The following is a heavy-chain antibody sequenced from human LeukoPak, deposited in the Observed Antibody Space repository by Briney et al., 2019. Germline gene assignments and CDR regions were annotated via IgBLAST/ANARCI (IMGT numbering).Heavy chain of an antibody. J-gene: IGHJ4*02. D-gene: IGHD2-2*01. CDR2: ISGSGGST. CDR1: GFSFSSYT. V-gene: IGHV3-23*01. Sequence: GGSLRLSFAGSGFSFSSYTRSWVRQARGKGREWVSAISGSGGSTYYAACVKGRFTISRDNSKQTLFLPMTTLRAADTAVYYCAKDLGYCSSFSCPFDYWGQGPLVTVSS. CDR3: AKDLGYCSSFSCPFDY.